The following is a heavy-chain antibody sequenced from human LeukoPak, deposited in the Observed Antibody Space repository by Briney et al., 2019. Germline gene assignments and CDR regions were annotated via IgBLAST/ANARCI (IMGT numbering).Heavy chain of an antibody. CDR3: ASVLRYFDCSYDY. V-gene: IGHV3-7*01. CDR1: GFAFSSYW. J-gene: IGHJ4*02. CDR2: IKQDGSEK. D-gene: IGHD3-9*01. Sequence: GSLRLSCAASGFAFSSYWMSWVRQAPGKGLEWVANIKQDGSEKYYVDSVKGRFTISRDNAKNSLYLQMNSLRAEDTAVYYCASVLRYFDCSYDYWGQGTLVNVSS.